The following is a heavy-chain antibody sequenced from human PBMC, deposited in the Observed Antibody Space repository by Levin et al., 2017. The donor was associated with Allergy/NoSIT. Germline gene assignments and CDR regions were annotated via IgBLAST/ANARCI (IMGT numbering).Heavy chain of an antibody. J-gene: IGHJ6*03. V-gene: IGHV3-23*01. D-gene: IGHD2-21*01. CDR2: ISGSGGST. CDR3: AKCVVQEYYMDV. Sequence: SCAASGFTFSSYAMSWVRQAPGKGLEWVSAISGSGGSTYYADSVKGRFTISRDNSKNTLYLQMNSLRAEDTAVYYCAKCVVQEYYMDVWGKGTTVTVSS. CDR1: GFTFSSYA.